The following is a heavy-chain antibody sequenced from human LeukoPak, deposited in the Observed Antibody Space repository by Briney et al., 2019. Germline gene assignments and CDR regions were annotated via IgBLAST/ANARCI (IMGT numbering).Heavy chain of an antibody. J-gene: IGHJ4*02. V-gene: IGHV4-59*11. CDR3: ARGRLPVPPTANRDGYPLGYYFDY. CDR1: GDSIRNHY. D-gene: IGHD5-24*01. CDR2: ISYSGST. Sequence: SETLSLTCTVSGDSIRNHYWSWIRQPPGNGLEYIGFISYSGSTNYNPSLKSRVTISVDTSKNQFSLKLSSVTAADTAVYYCARGRLPVPPTANRDGYPLGYYFDYWGQGTLVTVSS.